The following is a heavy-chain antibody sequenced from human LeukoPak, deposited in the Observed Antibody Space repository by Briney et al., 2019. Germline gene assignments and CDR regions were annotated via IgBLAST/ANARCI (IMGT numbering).Heavy chain of an antibody. Sequence: GGSLRLSCAASGFTVTRYAMSWVRQAPGKGPEWVSAISGSGGSTYYADSVKGRFTISRDNSKNTLYLQMNSLRAEDTAVYYCAKDKYCSGGSCYLYWYFDLWGRGTLVTVSS. CDR2: ISGSGGST. V-gene: IGHV3-23*01. J-gene: IGHJ2*01. CDR1: GFTVTRYA. CDR3: AKDKYCSGGSCYLYWYFDL. D-gene: IGHD2-15*01.